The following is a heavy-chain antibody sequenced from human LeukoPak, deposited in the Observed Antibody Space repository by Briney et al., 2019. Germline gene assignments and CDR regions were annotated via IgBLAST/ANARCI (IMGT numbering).Heavy chain of an antibody. CDR3: AKTGDYRDYFDY. CDR2: ISGSGGST. V-gene: IGHV3-23*01. D-gene: IGHD7-27*01. CDR1: GYTFTSYA. Sequence: ASLRLSCAASGYTFTSYAMSWVRQAPGQGLEWVSAISGSGGSTYYADSVKGRFTISRDNSKNTLYLQMNSLRAEDTAVYYCAKTGDYRDYFDYWGQGTLVTVSS. J-gene: IGHJ4*02.